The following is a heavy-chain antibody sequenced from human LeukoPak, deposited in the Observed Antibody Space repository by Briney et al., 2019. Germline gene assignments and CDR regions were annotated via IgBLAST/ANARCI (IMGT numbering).Heavy chain of an antibody. CDR2: IWYDGSNK. V-gene: IGHV3-33*08. Sequence: GGSLRLSCAASGLTFSGYDMHWVRQAPGKGLEWVAFIWYDGSNKYYADSVKGRFTISRDNSRNTLFLQMNSLRVEDTAVYYCATDRATQYFDYWGQGTLVSVPS. CDR1: GLTFSGYD. D-gene: IGHD2-15*01. CDR3: ATDRATQYFDY. J-gene: IGHJ4*02.